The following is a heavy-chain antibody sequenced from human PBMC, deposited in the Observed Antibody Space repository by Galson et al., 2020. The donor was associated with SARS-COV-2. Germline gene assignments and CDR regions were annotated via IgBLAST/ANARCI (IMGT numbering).Heavy chain of an antibody. J-gene: IGHJ4*02. CDR1: GYTFTSYG. D-gene: IGHD2-2*01. CDR3: ARKLCQGSSTSCSLDY. V-gene: IGHV1-18*01. Sequence: ASVKVSCKASGYTFTSYGISWVRQAPGQGLEWMGWISAYNGNTNYAQKLQGRVTMTTDTSTSTAYMELRSLRSDDTAVYYCARKLCQGSSTSCSLDYWGQGTLVTVSS. CDR2: ISAYNGNT.